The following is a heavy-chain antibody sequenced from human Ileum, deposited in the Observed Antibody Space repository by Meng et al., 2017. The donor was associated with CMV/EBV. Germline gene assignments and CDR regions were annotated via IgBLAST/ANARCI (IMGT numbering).Heavy chain of an antibody. V-gene: IGHV3-23*03. D-gene: IGHD6-25*01. Sequence: GFTFSSYAMSWVRKAPGNGLEWVSVIYDAASSIYYADSVKGRFTISRDDYKNTLYLQMNGLRAEDTAVYYCAKVPRKAATYFDYWGQGTLVTVSS. CDR1: GFTFSSYA. CDR2: IYDAASSI. CDR3: AKVPRKAATYFDY. J-gene: IGHJ4*02.